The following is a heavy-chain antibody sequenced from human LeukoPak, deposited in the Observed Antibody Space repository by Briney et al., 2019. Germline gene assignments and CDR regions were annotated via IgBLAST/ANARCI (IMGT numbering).Heavy chain of an antibody. J-gene: IGHJ6*03. V-gene: IGHV3-30*02. CDR2: IRYDGSNK. Sequence: GGSLRLSCAASGFTFTGHNMNWVRQAPGKGLEWVAFIRYDGSNKYYADSVKGRFTISRDNSKNTLYLQMNSLRAEDTAVYYCAKGTDGDFHYYYYMDVWGKGTTVTVSS. CDR1: GFTFTGHN. D-gene: IGHD4-17*01. CDR3: AKGTDGDFHYYYYMDV.